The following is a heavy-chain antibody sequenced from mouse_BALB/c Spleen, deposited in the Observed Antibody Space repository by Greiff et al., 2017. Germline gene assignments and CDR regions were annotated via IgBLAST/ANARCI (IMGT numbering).Heavy chain of an antibody. CDR3: ASGGGAMDY. J-gene: IGHJ4*01. CDR2: ISSGSSTI. CDR1: GFTFSSFG. V-gene: IGHV5-17*02. Sequence: EVKVVESGGGLVQPGGSRKLSCAASGFTFSSFGMHWVRQAPEKGLEWVAYISSGSSTIYYADTVKGRFTISRDNPKNTLFLQMTSLRSEDTAMYYCASGGGAMDYWGQGTSVTVSS.